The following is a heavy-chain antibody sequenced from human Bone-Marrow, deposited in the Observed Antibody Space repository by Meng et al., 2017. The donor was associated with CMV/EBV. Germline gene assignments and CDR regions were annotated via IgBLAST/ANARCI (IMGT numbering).Heavy chain of an antibody. CDR2: IYHSGST. V-gene: IGHV4-4*02. CDR1: GSISSSNW. J-gene: IGHJ5*02. Sequence: GSISSSNWWSWVRQPPGKGLEWIGEIYHSGSTNYNPSLKSRVTISVDKSKNQFSLKLSSVTAADTAVYYCARRVDTAMVTHFWFDPWGQGTLVTVSS. D-gene: IGHD5-18*01. CDR3: ARRVDTAMVTHFWFDP.